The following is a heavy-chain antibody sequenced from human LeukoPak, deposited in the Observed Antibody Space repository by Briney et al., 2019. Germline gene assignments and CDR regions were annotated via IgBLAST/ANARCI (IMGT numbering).Heavy chain of an antibody. D-gene: IGHD1-26*01. CDR2: ISWNGGSI. Sequence: PGRSLRLSCAASGFTFDDYAMHWVRQAPGKGLEWVSGISWNGGSIGYADSVKGRFTISRDNAKNSLYLQMSSLRVEDTALYYCARVGATDVPDYWGQGTLVTVSS. CDR1: GFTFDDYA. CDR3: ARVGATDVPDY. J-gene: IGHJ4*02. V-gene: IGHV3-9*01.